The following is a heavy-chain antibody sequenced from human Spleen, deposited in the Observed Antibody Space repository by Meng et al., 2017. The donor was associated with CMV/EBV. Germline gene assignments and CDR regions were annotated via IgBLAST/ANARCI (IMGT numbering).Heavy chain of an antibody. D-gene: IGHD6-13*01. CDR3: ATDEVLPPTAAATYQH. Sequence: SGYTFNTYGISWRRRAPGQGLEWVAWISPYNGNTNFAQKFWGRVTLTTDPSTSTAYMELRSLTSDDTAIYYCATDEVLPPTAAATYQHWGQGTLVTVSS. V-gene: IGHV1-18*01. CDR1: GYTFNTYG. CDR2: ISPYNGNT. J-gene: IGHJ1*01.